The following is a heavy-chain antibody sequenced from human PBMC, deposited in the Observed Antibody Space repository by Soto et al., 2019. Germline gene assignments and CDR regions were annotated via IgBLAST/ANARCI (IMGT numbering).Heavy chain of an antibody. CDR2: INAGNGNT. J-gene: IGHJ2*01. CDR3: ARIMVRGSDDL. D-gene: IGHD3-10*01. CDR1: GYTFTSYA. Sequence: QVQLVQSGAEVKKPGASVKVSCKASGYTFTSYAMHWVRQAPGQRLEWMGWINAGNGNTKYLQKFQGRVTITRDTSASTAYMELGSLRSEDTAVYYCARIMVRGSDDLWGRGTLVTVSS. V-gene: IGHV1-3*01.